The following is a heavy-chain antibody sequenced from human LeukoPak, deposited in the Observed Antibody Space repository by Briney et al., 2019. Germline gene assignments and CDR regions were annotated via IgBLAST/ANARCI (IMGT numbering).Heavy chain of an antibody. J-gene: IGHJ6*02. CDR1: GFTFSSYW. D-gene: IGHD2-2*02. V-gene: IGHV3-74*01. Sequence: PGGSLRLSCAASGFTFSSYWMHWVRQAPGKGLVWVSRINSDGSSTSYADSVKGRFTISRDNAKNTLYLQMNSLRAEDTAVYYCARDDCSSTSCYTDYYYYGMDVGAKGPRSPSP. CDR3: ARDDCSSTSCYTDYYYYGMDV. CDR2: INSDGSST.